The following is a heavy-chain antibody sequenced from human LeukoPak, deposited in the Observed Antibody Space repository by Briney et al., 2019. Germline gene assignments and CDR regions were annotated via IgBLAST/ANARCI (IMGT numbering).Heavy chain of an antibody. CDR2: IYYSGCT. V-gene: IGHV4-59*01. J-gene: IGHJ3*02. Sequence: SETLSLTCTVSGGSISSYYWRWIRQPPAKGREGIGYIYYSGCTNYNPSLKSRVTTSVDTSKNQFTLKLSSVTAADTALYYCARVKVPTYYDILTGYLEAFDIWGQGTMVTVSS. D-gene: IGHD3-9*01. CDR3: ARVKVPTYYDILTGYLEAFDI. CDR1: GGSISSYY.